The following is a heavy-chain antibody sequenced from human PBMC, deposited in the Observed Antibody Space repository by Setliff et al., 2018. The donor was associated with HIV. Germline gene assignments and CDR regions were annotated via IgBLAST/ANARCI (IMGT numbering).Heavy chain of an antibody. CDR1: GYSISRGYY. D-gene: IGHD1-1*01. CDR3: ARERLSRLGFDY. Sequence: KTSETLSLTCAVSGYSISRGYYWGWIRQPSGKGLEWIGHIYTGGNANYNPSLQSRVTISVDTSKNQFSLMLGSMTAADTAVYYCARERLSRLGFDYWGQGTLVTVSS. V-gene: IGHV4-61*09. CDR2: IYTGGNA. J-gene: IGHJ4*02.